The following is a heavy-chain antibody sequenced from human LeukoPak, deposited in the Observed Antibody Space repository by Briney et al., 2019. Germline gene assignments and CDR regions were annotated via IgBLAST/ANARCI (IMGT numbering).Heavy chain of an antibody. CDR1: GGSISSYY. V-gene: IGHV4-59*01. J-gene: IGHJ2*01. CDR3: ARDEVYSGYDHYPRWYFDL. D-gene: IGHD5-12*01. Sequence: SETLSLTCTVSGGSISSYYWSWIRQPPGKGRECLGYIYYRWITNYNPCLKSRVGRSVDTSKIQFSLKLSSVTAADTAVYYCARDEVYSGYDHYPRWYFDLWGRGTLVTVSS. CDR2: IYYRWIT.